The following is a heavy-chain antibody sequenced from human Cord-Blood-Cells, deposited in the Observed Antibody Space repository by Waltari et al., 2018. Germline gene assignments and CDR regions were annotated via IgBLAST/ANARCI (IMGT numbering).Heavy chain of an antibody. CDR2: ISYDGSNK. V-gene: IGHV3-30-3*01. CDR1: GFTLISYA. J-gene: IGHJ6*02. CDR3: ARDQTGMDV. Sequence: QVQLVESGGGVVQPGRSLSLSWAASGFTLISYAMHWVRQAPGKGLEWVAVISYDGSNKYYADSVKGRFTISRDNSKNTLYLQMNSLRAEDTAVYYCARDQTGMDVWGQGTTVTVSS.